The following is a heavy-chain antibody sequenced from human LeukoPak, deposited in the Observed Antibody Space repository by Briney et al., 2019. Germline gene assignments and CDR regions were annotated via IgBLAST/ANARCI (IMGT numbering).Heavy chain of an antibody. D-gene: IGHD1-1*01. J-gene: IGHJ4*02. V-gene: IGHV3-7*01. CDR2: IKEDESDE. CDR3: ARWRGRQSEYDY. Sequence: PGGSLRLSCVASGFTISSYWMHWVRQAPGKGLEWVAHIKEDESDEYYVDSVRGRFTASRDNAKNSVNLQMNSLRVEDTAVYYCARWRGRQSEYDYWGQGTLVTVSS. CDR1: GFTISSYW.